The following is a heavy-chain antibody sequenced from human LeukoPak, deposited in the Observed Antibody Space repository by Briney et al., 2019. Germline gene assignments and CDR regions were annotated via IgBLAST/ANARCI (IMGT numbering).Heavy chain of an antibody. J-gene: IGHJ5*02. D-gene: IGHD3-3*01. V-gene: IGHV3-7*03. CDR1: GFTFNTYW. CDR3: ARDRRYDFWSGSNWFDP. CDR2: IKQDGNEK. Sequence: PGGSLRLSCAASGFTFNTYWMSWVRQAPGKGLEWVANIKQDGNEKYYVDSVKGRFTISRDNAKNSLYLQMNSLRAEDTAVYYCARDRRYDFWSGSNWFDPWGQGTLVTVSS.